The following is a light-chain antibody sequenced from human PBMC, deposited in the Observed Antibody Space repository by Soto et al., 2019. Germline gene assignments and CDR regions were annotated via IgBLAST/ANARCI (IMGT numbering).Light chain of an antibody. J-gene: IGKJ3*01. Sequence: DIQITQSPSSVSASVGDRGTITCRASQGISNWLAWYQQKPGKAPSLLIHAASSLQSGVPSRFSGSGYGTDFTLTISSLQPEDFATYFCQQANSLPVTFGPGPNVDIK. CDR1: QGISNW. CDR2: AAS. V-gene: IGKV1-12*01. CDR3: QQANSLPVT.